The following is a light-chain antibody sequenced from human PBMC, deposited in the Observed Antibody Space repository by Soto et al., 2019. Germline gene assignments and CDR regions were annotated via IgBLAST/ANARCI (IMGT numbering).Light chain of an antibody. CDR1: QGIRSE. CDR2: TAS. V-gene: IGKV1-6*01. Sequence: IQITQSPSSLSASVGDRVTITCRASQGIRSELGWYQQKPGKAPNLLIYTASSLQSGVPSRFSGSGSGTDFTLTISSLQPEDFATYYCIQDYNYPLTFGGGTKVDIK. J-gene: IGKJ4*01. CDR3: IQDYNYPLT.